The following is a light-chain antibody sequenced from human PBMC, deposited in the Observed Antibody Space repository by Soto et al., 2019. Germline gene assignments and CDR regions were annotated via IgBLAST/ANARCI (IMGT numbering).Light chain of an antibody. CDR3: QQSSTTPWT. CDR2: LTS. Sequence: DIQMTQSPSSLSASVGDRVTITCRASQSISTYLNWFQQKPGRAPKLLIYLTSTLQSGVPSRFSGSGSGTDFTLTISSLQPEDFVTYYCQQSSTTPWTFGQGTKVDVK. V-gene: IGKV1-39*01. J-gene: IGKJ1*01. CDR1: QSISTY.